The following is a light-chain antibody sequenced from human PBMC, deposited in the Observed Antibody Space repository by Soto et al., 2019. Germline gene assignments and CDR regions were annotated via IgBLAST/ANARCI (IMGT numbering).Light chain of an antibody. CDR2: EVS. Sequence: QSALAQPASAPGSPGQAVTISCTGTSSDVGGYKYVSWYQQHPVKAPQLMIYEVSKRPSGVPDRFSGSKSGNTASLTVSGLLAEDEAAYYCSSYAGSKYIFGTGTKVTVL. J-gene: IGLJ1*01. CDR3: SSYAGSKYI. V-gene: IGLV2-8*01. CDR1: SSDVGGYKY.